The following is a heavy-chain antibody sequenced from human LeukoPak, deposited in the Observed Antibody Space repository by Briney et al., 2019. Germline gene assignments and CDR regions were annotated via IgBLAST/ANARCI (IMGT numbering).Heavy chain of an antibody. J-gene: IGHJ4*02. V-gene: IGHV3-30*02. CDR1: GFTFSSYG. D-gene: IGHD3-16*01. CDR2: IWYDGSNT. CDR3: ARDVRLFGGDYFDY. Sequence: GGSLRLSCAASGFTFSSYGMHWVRQAPGKGLEWVALIWYDGSNTYYADSVKGRFTISRDNSKNTLYLQMNSLRAEDTAVYYCARDVRLFGGDYFDYWGQGTLVTVSS.